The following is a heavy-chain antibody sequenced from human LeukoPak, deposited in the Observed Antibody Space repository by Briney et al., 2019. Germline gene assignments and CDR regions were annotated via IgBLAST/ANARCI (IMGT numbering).Heavy chain of an antibody. CDR2: IYHSGST. J-gene: IGHJ5*02. Sequence: SQTLSLTCAVSGGSISSGGYSWSWIRQPPGKGLEWIGYIYHSGSTYYNPSLKSRVTISVDRSKNQFSLKLSSVTAADTAVYYCARGLGGYDFWSGYYTGLSFDPWGQGTLVTVSS. V-gene: IGHV4-30-2*01. CDR3: ARGLGGYDFWSGYYTGLSFDP. D-gene: IGHD3-3*01. CDR1: GGSISSGGYS.